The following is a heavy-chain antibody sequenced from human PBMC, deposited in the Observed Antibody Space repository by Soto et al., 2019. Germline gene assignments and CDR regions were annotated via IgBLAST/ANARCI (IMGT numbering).Heavy chain of an antibody. D-gene: IGHD3-22*01. CDR1: GYTFTSYD. CDR3: ARGRYDSSGYYYVGSDY. CDR2: MNPNSGNT. Sequence: ASVKVSCKASGYTFTSYDINWVRQATGQGLEWMGWMNPNSGNTGYAQKFQGRVTMTRNTSISTAYMELSSLRSEDTAVYYCARGRYDSSGYYYVGSDYWGQGTLVTVSS. J-gene: IGHJ4*02. V-gene: IGHV1-8*01.